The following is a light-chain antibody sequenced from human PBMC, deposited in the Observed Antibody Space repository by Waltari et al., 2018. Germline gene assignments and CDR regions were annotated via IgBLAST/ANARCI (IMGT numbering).Light chain of an antibody. J-gene: IGKJ4*01. V-gene: IGKV1-33*01. CDR3: QQYDNFLRLT. CDR1: QDISNY. CDR2: DAS. Sequence: DIQMTQSPSSLSASVGDRVTITCQASQDISNYLNWDQQKPGKAPQLLIYDASNLETGFPSRFSGSGSGTYFTFTISSLQPEDIATDYCQQYDNFLRLTFGGGTKVEIK.